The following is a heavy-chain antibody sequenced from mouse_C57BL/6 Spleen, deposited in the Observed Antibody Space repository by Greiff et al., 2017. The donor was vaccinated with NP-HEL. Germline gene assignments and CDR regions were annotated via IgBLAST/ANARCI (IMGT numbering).Heavy chain of an antibody. D-gene: IGHD6-2*01. V-gene: IGHV14-4*01. Sequence: EVQLQQSGAGLVRPGASVKLSCTASGFNIKDDYMHWVKQRPEQGLEWIGWIDPENGDTEYASKFQGKATITADTSSNTAYLQLSSLTSEDTAVYYCTTDSLYAMDYWGQGTSVTVSS. CDR3: TTDSLYAMDY. CDR1: GFNIKDDY. CDR2: IDPENGDT. J-gene: IGHJ4*01.